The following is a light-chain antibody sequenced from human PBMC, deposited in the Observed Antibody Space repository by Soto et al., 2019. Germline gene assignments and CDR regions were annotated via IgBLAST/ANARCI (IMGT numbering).Light chain of an antibody. V-gene: IGLV2-8*01. CDR3: SSYAGSNNFV. Sequence: QSALTQPPSASGSPGQSVTISCTGTSSDIGAYIYVSWYQQHPGKVPKLMISEVSRRPSGVPERFSGSKSGNTASLTVSGLQADDEAHYYCSSYAGSNNFVFGTGTRSPS. CDR1: SSDIGAYIY. CDR2: EVS. J-gene: IGLJ1*01.